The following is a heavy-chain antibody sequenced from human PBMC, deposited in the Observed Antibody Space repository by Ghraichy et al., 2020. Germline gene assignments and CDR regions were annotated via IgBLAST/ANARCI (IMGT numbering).Heavy chain of an antibody. D-gene: IGHD5-24*01. CDR1: GGTFSSYA. CDR3: ARDIGEMATIRAFDY. Sequence: SVKVSCKASGGTFSSYAISWVRQAPGQGLEWMGGIIPIFGIANYAQKFQGRVTITADKSTRTAYMELSSLRSEDTAVYYCARDIGEMATIRAFDYWGQGTLVTVSS. J-gene: IGHJ4*02. CDR2: IIPIFGIA. V-gene: IGHV1-69*10.